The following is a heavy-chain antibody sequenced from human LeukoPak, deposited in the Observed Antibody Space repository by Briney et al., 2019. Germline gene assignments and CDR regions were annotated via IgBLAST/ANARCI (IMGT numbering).Heavy chain of an antibody. Sequence: PGGSLRLSCAASGFTFSTYWMSWVRQAPGKGLEWVANIKQDGSEKYYVDSVKGRFTISRDNPKNTLYLQMNSLRAEDTAVYNCAKDLDRSIWSIFDYWGQGTLVTVSS. CDR3: AKDLDRSIWSIFDY. D-gene: IGHD6-13*01. CDR1: GFTFSTYW. CDR2: IKQDGSEK. J-gene: IGHJ4*02. V-gene: IGHV3-7*01.